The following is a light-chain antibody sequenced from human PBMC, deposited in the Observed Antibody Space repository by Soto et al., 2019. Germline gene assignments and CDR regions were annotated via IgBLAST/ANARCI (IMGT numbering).Light chain of an antibody. V-gene: IGKV3-15*01. Sequence: EKVLTQSPVTLSVSLGERATLSCRASQSITTNLAWYQQKPGQAPRLLIFGASNRATGIPARFSGSGSGTECSLTISSLQSEDSAIYYCQQYNDWPPLTFGGGTKVES. CDR3: QQYNDWPPLT. CDR2: GAS. CDR1: QSITTN. J-gene: IGKJ4*01.